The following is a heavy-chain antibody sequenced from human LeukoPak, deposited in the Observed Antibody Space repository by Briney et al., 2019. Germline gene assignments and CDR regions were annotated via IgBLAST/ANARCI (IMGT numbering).Heavy chain of an antibody. CDR3: ARDRNFYYDSSGSYFDY. CDR1: GGTFSSHA. D-gene: IGHD3-22*01. Sequence: ASVKVSCKASGGTFSSHAISWVRQAPGQGLEWMGGIIPIFGTANYAQKFQGRVTITADKSTSTAYMELSSLRSEDTAVYYCARDRNFYYDSSGSYFDYWGQGTLVTVSS. V-gene: IGHV1-69*06. J-gene: IGHJ4*02. CDR2: IIPIFGTA.